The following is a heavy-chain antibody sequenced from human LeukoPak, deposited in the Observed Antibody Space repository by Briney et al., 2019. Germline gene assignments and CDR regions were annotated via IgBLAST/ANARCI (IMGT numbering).Heavy chain of an antibody. Sequence: GGSLRLSCAASAFTFSSYAMSWVRQAPGKGLEWVSAISGSGGSTYYADSVKGRFTISRDNSKNTLYLQMNSLRAEDTAVYYCAKDGQVGSGWFDYWGQGTLVTVSS. J-gene: IGHJ4*02. D-gene: IGHD6-19*01. CDR2: ISGSGGST. CDR3: AKDGQVGSGWFDY. CDR1: AFTFSSYA. V-gene: IGHV3-23*01.